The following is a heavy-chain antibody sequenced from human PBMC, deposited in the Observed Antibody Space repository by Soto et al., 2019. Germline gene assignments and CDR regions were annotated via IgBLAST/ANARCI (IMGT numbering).Heavy chain of an antibody. CDR2: ISSSGSTI. Sequence: QVQLVESGGGLVKPGGSLRVSCAASGFTFSDYFMSWIRQAPGKGLEWVSFISSSGSTIFYADSVKGRFTISSDNAKNSLYLQMNSLRAEDTAVYYCARGAPMSRGLKMDVWGQGTTVTVSS. J-gene: IGHJ6*02. CDR3: ARGAPMSRGLKMDV. V-gene: IGHV3-11*01. CDR1: GFTFSDYF. D-gene: IGHD3-10*01.